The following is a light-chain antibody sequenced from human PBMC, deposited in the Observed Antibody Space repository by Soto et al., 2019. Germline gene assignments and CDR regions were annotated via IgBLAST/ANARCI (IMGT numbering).Light chain of an antibody. Sequence: QSVLTQPPSASGSPGQSVTISCTGTSSDVGGYNYVSWYQQHPGKAPKVIIYDVSKRPSGVPDRFSDSKSGNTASLTVSGLQTEDEADYYCGSHAGSSAVFGGGAKLTVL. CDR2: DVS. J-gene: IGLJ2*01. CDR3: GSHAGSSAV. CDR1: SSDVGGYNY. V-gene: IGLV2-8*01.